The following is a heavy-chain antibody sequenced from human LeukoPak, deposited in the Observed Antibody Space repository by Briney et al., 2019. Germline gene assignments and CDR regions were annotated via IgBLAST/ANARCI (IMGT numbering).Heavy chain of an antibody. CDR1: GFTFSRYW. Sequence: PGGSLRLPCAASGFTFSRYWISWVRQAPGKGLEWVANIKQDGSEKYYVDSVKGRFTISRDNAKNSLYLQMNSLRGEDTAVYYCARVSCTNGVCYGFDFWGQGTLVTVSS. CDR3: ARVSCTNGVCYGFDF. D-gene: IGHD2-8*01. CDR2: IKQDGSEK. J-gene: IGHJ4*02. V-gene: IGHV3-7*01.